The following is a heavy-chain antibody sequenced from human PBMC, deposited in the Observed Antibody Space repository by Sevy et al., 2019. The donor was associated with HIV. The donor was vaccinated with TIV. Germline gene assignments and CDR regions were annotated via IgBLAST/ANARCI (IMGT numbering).Heavy chain of an antibody. J-gene: IGHJ4*02. CDR2: IYYNGHI. CDR1: GGSITSLY. CDR3: AGENAWGRGYS. V-gene: IGHV4-59*08. D-gene: IGHD1-26*01. Sequence: SETLSLTCTVSGGSITSLYWNWIRQPPGKGLEWIANIYYNGHINYNPSLKSRVTLHLDTSKNQFPLRLSSVTAADTAMYYCAGENAWGRGYSWGQGTLVTVSS.